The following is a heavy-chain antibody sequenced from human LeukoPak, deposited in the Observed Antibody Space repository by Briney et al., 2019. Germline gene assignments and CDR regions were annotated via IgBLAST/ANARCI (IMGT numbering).Heavy chain of an antibody. D-gene: IGHD3-22*01. CDR1: GFTFSSYA. J-gene: IGHJ4*02. Sequence: PGGSLRLSCAASGFTFSSYAMHWVCQAPGKGLEWVAVISYDGSNKYYADSVKGRFTISRDNSKNTLYLQMNSLRAEDTAVYYCARHFTMTDPNSDYWGLGTLVTVSS. CDR3: ARHFTMTDPNSDY. CDR2: ISYDGSNK. V-gene: IGHV3-30-3*01.